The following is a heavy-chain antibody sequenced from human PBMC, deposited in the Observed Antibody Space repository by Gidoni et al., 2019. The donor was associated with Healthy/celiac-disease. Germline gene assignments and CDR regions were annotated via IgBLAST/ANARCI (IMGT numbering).Heavy chain of an antibody. CDR2: INPSGGST. D-gene: IGHD6-6*01. Sequence: QVQLVQSGAEVKKPGASVKVSCKASGYTFTSYYMHWVRQAPVQGLEWMGIINPSGGSTSYAQKFQGRVPMTRDTSTSTVYMELSSLRSEDTAVYYCARDLGSSSPRMAFDIWGQGTMVTVSS. CDR3: ARDLGSSSPRMAFDI. CDR1: GYTFTSYY. V-gene: IGHV1-46*03. J-gene: IGHJ3*02.